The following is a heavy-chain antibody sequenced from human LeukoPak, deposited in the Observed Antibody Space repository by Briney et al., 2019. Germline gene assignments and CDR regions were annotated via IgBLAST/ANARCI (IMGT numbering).Heavy chain of an antibody. Sequence: SETLSLTCVASGYSISNGYYWGWIQHPPGKGLEWIESIFHSGNTYYNPSLKSRVTMSVDTSKNQFSLRLTSVTAADTAAYYCARFRRGWYFDYWSQGTLVTVSS. CDR3: ARFRRGWYFDY. D-gene: IGHD3-10*01. CDR1: GYSISNGYY. V-gene: IGHV4-38-2*01. J-gene: IGHJ4*02. CDR2: IFHSGNT.